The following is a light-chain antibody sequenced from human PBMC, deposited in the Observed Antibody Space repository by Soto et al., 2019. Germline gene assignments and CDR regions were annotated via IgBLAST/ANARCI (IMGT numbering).Light chain of an antibody. CDR1: QDISVY. V-gene: IGKV1-27*01. CDR2: SAS. Sequence: DIQMTQSPSSLSASVGDRVTITCRASQDISVYLAWYQQKPGKDPKLLIYSASTLQSGVPSRFSGSGSGTDFTVTISILQPEDVATYFCQKFNTAPLTFGQGTRLEIK. CDR3: QKFNTAPLT. J-gene: IGKJ5*01.